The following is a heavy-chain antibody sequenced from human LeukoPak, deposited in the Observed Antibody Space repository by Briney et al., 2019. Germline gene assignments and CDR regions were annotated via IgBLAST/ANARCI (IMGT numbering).Heavy chain of an antibody. Sequence: GGSLRLSCAASGFTFSSYWMSWVRQAPGKGLEWVANIKQDGSEKYYVDSVKGRFTISRDNAKNSLYLQMNSLRAEDTAVYYCARRTETYCRSTSCHNWFDPWGQGTLVTVSS. J-gene: IGHJ5*02. CDR2: IKQDGSEK. V-gene: IGHV3-7*01. CDR1: GFTFSSYW. CDR3: ARRTETYCRSTSCHNWFDP. D-gene: IGHD2-2*01.